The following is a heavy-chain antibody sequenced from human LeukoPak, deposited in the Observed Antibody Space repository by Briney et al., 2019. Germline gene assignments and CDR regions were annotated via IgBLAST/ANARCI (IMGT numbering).Heavy chain of an antibody. Sequence: SETLSLTCTVSGGSISSYYWSWIRQPPGKGLEWIGYIYYSGSTNYNPSLKSRVTISVDKSKNQFSLKLSSVTAADTAVYYCARRAAAGSDYWGQGTLVTVSS. CDR2: IYYSGST. CDR1: GGSISSYY. J-gene: IGHJ4*02. V-gene: IGHV4-59*12. CDR3: ARRAAAGSDY. D-gene: IGHD6-13*01.